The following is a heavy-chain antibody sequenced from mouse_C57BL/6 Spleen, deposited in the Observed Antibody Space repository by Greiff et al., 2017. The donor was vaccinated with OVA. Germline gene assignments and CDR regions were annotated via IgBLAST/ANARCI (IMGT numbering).Heavy chain of an antibody. V-gene: IGHV1-72*01. D-gene: IGHD1-1*01. CDR2: IDPKSGGT. CDR3: AKDYYCSRYWYFGV. J-gene: IGHJ1*03. CDR1: GFTFTSYW. Sequence: QVQLQQPGAELVKPGASVKLSCKASGFTFTSYWMHWVKQRPGRGLEWIGRIDPKSGGTKYDEKFKSKATLTGDKPSNTAYLQLSSLTSEDTAVYYCAKDYYCSRYWYFGVWGTGATVTVSS.